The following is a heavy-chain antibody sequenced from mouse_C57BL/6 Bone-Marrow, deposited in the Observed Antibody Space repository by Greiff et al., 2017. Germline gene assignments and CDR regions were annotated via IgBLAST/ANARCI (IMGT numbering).Heavy chain of an antibody. CDR1: GYTFTSYW. J-gene: IGHJ3*01. V-gene: IGHV1-74*01. CDR3: AIGDYYGSSAAWFAY. CDR2: IYPSDSDT. Sequence: QVQLQQPGAELVKPGASVKVSCKASGYTFTSYWMHWVKQRPGQGLEWIGRIYPSDSDTNYNQKFKGKATLTVDKSSSTAYMQLSSLTSEDSAVYYCAIGDYYGSSAAWFAYWGQGTLVTVSA. D-gene: IGHD1-1*01.